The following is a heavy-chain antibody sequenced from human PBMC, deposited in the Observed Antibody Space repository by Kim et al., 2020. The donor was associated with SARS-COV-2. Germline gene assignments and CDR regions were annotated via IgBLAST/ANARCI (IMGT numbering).Heavy chain of an antibody. J-gene: IGHJ6*03. CDR1: GYTFTSYD. CDR3: ARGLLVRGVFYYYYYMDV. CDR2: MNPNSGNT. Sequence: ASVKVSCKASGYTFTSYDISWVRQATGQGLEWMGWMNPNSGNTGYAQKFQGRVTMTRNTSISTAYMELSSLRSEDTAVYYCARGLLVRGVFYYYYYMDVWGKGTTVTVSS. D-gene: IGHD3-10*01. V-gene: IGHV1-8*01.